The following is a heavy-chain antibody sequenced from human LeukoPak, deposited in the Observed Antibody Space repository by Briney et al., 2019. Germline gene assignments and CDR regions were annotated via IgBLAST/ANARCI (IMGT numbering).Heavy chain of an antibody. J-gene: IGHJ6*02. CDR1: GYTFTDYY. V-gene: IGHV1-2*04. D-gene: IGHD2-2*02. CDR3: ARARDYCTSTRCYSPHHYGIDV. CDR2: INPNSGST. Sequence: ASMKVSCKTSGYTFTDYYVHWVRQAPGQGLEWVGWINPNSGSTSYIQKFQGWVTLTRDTSITTVYMEFSRLRSDDTAVYYCARARDYCTSTRCYSPHHYGIDVWGQGTTVIVSS.